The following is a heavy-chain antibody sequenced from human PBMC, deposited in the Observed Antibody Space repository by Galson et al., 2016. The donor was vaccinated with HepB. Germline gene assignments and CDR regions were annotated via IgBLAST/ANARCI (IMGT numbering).Heavy chain of an antibody. CDR3: ARGHIVATVDYYYYGLDV. D-gene: IGHD5-12*01. CDR1: GYTFTTYA. CDR2: INAANGDT. V-gene: IGHV1-3*01. Sequence: CKASGYTFTTYAMYWVRQAPGQRLEWMGWINAANGDTKYSQKLQGRGTITWDTSANTAYMELSSLRSEDTAVYYCARGHIVATVDYYYYGLDVWGQGTTVTVAS. J-gene: IGHJ6*02.